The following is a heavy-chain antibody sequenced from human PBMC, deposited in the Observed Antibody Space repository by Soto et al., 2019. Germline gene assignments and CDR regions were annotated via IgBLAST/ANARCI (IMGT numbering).Heavy chain of an antibody. V-gene: IGHV3-53*01. CDR2: IYRGRST. CDR3: ARASRYFDY. Sequence: AGGSRRLSCAAYGFTVRSNYMSWVRQAPGKGQKWLSGIYRGRSTHHADSVKARFTISRDNSKNTLYLQTTTLSAEDTAVYYCARASRYFDYWGQGTLVTVSS. CDR1: GFTVRSNY. J-gene: IGHJ4*02.